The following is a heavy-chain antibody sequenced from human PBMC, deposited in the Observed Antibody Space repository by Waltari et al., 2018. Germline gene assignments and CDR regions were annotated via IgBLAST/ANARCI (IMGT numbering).Heavy chain of an antibody. V-gene: IGHV3-74*01. CDR1: GFTFSSSY. CDR2: INTDGSST. D-gene: IGHD3-16*01. Sequence: EVPLVESVGGLVKPGGSLRLSCAASGFTFSSSYMHWVRQAPGKGLVWVSRINTDGSSTNYADSVKGRFTISRDNGKNTLYLQMNSLRAEDAAVYYCARDGGGNGYIHYWGQGTLVTVSS. CDR3: ARDGGGNGYIHY. J-gene: IGHJ4*02.